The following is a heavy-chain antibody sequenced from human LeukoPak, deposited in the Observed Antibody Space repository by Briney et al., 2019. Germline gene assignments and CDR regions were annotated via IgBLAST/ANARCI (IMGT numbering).Heavy chain of an antibody. CDR1: GFTFNNYW. CDR2: IKTDGTVT. Sequence: GGSLRLSCVASGFTFNNYWMHWVRQVPGKGLVWVSVIKTDGTVTDYADFVKGRFTISRDNDKNTVYLQMNSLRAEDTSVYYCAKDFVNGIMGNWGQGTLVTVSS. CDR3: AKDFVNGIMGN. J-gene: IGHJ4*02. D-gene: IGHD3-16*01. V-gene: IGHV3-74*01.